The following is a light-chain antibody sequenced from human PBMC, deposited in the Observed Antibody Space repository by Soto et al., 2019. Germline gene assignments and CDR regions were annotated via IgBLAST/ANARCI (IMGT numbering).Light chain of an antibody. CDR3: QQRSNWPPSIT. CDR1: QSVTTF. CDR2: DAS. V-gene: IGKV3-11*01. J-gene: IGKJ5*01. Sequence: EIVLTQSPATLSLSPGDRATLSCGASQSVTTFLAWYQQKPGQAPRLLIYDASDRAPGIPARFSGSGSATDFTLTINNLEPEDFAVYYCQQRSNWPPSITFGQGTRLEIK.